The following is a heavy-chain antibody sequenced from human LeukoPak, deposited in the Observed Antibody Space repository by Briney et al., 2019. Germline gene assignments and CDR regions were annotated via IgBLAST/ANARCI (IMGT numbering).Heavy chain of an antibody. CDR1: GFIFSSYP. J-gene: IGHJ4*02. D-gene: IGHD4-11*01. V-gene: IGHV3-21*01. Sequence: PGGSLRLSCAASGFIFSSYPMNWVRQAPGKGLEWVSTISGTSSYIQYADSVKGRFTISRDNAKNSLYLQMSSLRAEDTAVYYCAKDLYSNPQIDYWGQGTLVTVSS. CDR2: ISGTSSYI. CDR3: AKDLYSNPQIDY.